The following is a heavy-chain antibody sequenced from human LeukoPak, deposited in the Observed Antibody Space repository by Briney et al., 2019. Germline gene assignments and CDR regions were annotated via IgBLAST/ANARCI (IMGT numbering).Heavy chain of an antibody. CDR1: GFTFSSYG. V-gene: IGHV3-33*06. CDR2: IWFDGDNK. D-gene: IGHD2-2*03. J-gene: IGHJ4*02. Sequence: GKSLRLSCAASGFTFSSYGMHWVRQAPGKGLEWVAVIWFDGDNKYYADSVKGRFTISRGNSKNTLYLQMNSLRAEDTAVYYCAKDLTWMLGRFDSWGQGTLVTVSS. CDR3: AKDLTWMLGRFDS.